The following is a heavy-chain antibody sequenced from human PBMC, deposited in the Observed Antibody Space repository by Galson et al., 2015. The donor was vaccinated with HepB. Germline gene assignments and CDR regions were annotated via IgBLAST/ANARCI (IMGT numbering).Heavy chain of an antibody. J-gene: IGHJ4*02. D-gene: IGHD4-23*01. Sequence: SLRLSCAASGFTFSSYSMNWVRQAPGQGLEWVSYISSSSSTIYYADSVKGRFTISRDKAKNSLYLQMNSLRAEDTAVYYCARGNDYGGWGQGTLVTVSS. V-gene: IGHV3-48*01. CDR1: GFTFSSYS. CDR3: ARGNDYGG. CDR2: ISSSSSTI.